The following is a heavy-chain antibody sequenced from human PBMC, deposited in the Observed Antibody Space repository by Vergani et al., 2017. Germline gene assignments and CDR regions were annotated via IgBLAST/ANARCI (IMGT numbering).Heavy chain of an antibody. V-gene: IGHV3-30*18. CDR3: ANSIRNYYDSSVDDY. CDR2: ISYDGSNK. CDR1: GFTFSSYG. J-gene: IGHJ4*02. Sequence: QVQLVESGGGVVQPGRSLRLSCAASGFTFSSYGMHWVRQAPGKGVEWVAVISYDGSNKYYADSVKGRFTISRDNSKNTLYLQMNSLRAEDTAVYYCANSIRNYYDSSVDDYWGQGTLVTVSS. D-gene: IGHD3-22*01.